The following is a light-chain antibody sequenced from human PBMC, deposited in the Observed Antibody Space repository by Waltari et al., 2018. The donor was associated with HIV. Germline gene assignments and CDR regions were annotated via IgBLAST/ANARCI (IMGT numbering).Light chain of an antibody. Sequence: QTVVTQEPSFSVSPGGTVTLTCGLSSGSVSTSYYPSWYQQTPGQAPRTHSYNPNTRSAGVPDRFAGSIRGNKAALTITGAEADDESDYYCVLYMGSGIWVFGGGTKLTVL. CDR2: NPN. V-gene: IGLV8-61*01. J-gene: IGLJ3*02. CDR3: VLYMGSGIWV. CDR1: SGSVSTSYY.